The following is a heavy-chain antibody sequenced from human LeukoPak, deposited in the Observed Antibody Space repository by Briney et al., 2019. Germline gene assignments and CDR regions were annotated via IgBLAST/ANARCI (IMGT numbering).Heavy chain of an antibody. CDR2: IYRGGTT. D-gene: IGHD4-17*01. CDR3: ATKVTTGN. J-gene: IGHJ4*02. CDR1: GFTVSSSY. Sequence: PGGSLRLSCAASGFTVSSSYMSWVRQLPGKGLEWVSVIYRGGTTNYADSVKGRFSISRDISKNTLHLQLNSLRADDTGVYYCATKVTTGNWGQGTLVTVSS. V-gene: IGHV3-66*01.